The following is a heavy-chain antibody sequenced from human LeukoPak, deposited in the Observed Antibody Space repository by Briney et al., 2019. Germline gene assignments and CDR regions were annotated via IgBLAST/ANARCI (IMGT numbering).Heavy chain of an antibody. V-gene: IGHV3-23*05. D-gene: IGHD4-17*01. CDR1: GFTFNNYA. Sequence: GGSLRLSCAASGFTFNNYAMHWVRQTPGKGLEWVLGIDGSGDNTYYADSVKGRFTISRDNSKDTLTLQMNSLRVEDTAVYFCAKADSYGGNSQLFDFWGQGTLVTVSS. CDR3: AKADSYGGNSQLFDF. CDR2: IDGSGDNT. J-gene: IGHJ4*02.